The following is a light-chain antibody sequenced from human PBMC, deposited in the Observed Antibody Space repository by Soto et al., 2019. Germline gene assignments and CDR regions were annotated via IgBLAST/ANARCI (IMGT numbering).Light chain of an antibody. V-gene: IGKV1-12*01. Sequence: DIQMTQSPSFVSAFVGDRVIITCRASQGISRSLAWYQQKSGEAPKLLIYAASNLQSGVPSRFSGSGSGTDFTLTITRLQPEDFATYYCQQANSFPFTFGPGTKVDIK. J-gene: IGKJ3*01. CDR2: AAS. CDR1: QGISRS. CDR3: QQANSFPFT.